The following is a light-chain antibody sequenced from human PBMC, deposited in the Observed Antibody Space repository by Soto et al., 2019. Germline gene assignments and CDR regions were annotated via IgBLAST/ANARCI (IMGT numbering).Light chain of an antibody. CDR2: DVS. J-gene: IGKJ5*01. V-gene: IGKV1-33*01. CDR1: QDLDKY. CDR3: QQYYDLPIT. Sequence: DIQITQSPSSLSAYVGDRVTITCQASQDLDKYFNWYQQKPGKAPKLLIDDVSNLETGVPSRFSGSGSGTHFTFTIARLQPEDTAIYYCQQYYDLPITFGQGTGLEIK.